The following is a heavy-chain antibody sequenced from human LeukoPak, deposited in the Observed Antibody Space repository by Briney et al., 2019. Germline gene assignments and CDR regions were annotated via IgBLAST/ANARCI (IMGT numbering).Heavy chain of an antibody. CDR1: GGSFSSYA. V-gene: IGHV1-69*01. CDR2: IIPIFGTA. Sequence: SVKVSCKASGGSFSSYAISWVRQAPGQGLEWMGGIIPIFGTANYAQKFQGRVTITVDESTSTAYMELSSLRSEDTAVYYCARGLGTIFGVVTNMDVWGKGTTVTVSS. CDR3: ARGLGTIFGVVTNMDV. D-gene: IGHD3-3*01. J-gene: IGHJ6*03.